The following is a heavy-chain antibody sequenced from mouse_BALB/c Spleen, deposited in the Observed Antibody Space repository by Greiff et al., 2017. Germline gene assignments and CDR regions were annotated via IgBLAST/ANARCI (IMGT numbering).Heavy chain of an antibody. J-gene: IGHJ3*01. CDR2: IYPGNSDT. D-gene: IGHD1-1*01. CDR3: TSYYYGSSPWFAY. CDR1: GYSFTSYW. V-gene: IGHV1-5*01. Sequence: EVKLQESGTVLARPGASVKMSCKASGYSFTSYWMHWVKQRPGQGLEWIGAIYPGNSDTSYNQKFKGKAKLTAVTSASTAYMELSSLTNEDSAVYYCTSYYYGSSPWFAYWGQGTLVTVSA.